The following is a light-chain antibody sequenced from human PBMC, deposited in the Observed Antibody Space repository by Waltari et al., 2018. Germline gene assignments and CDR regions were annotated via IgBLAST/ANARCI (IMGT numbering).Light chain of an antibody. Sequence: QSVLTQPPSASGTPGQRVTISCSGSSSNIGSNYVYWYQQLPGTAPKLLSYRNNQRPSGVPDLFSGSKSGTSASLAISGLRSEDEADYYCAAWDDSLSGRGVFGGGTKLTVL. J-gene: IGLJ3*02. V-gene: IGLV1-47*01. CDR1: SSNIGSNY. CDR2: RNN. CDR3: AAWDDSLSGRGV.